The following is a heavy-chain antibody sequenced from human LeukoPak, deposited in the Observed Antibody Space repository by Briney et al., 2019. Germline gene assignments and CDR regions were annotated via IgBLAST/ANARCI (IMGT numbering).Heavy chain of an antibody. CDR3: VLGSSGFLAPGYFDS. CDR2: ISTNGGST. CDR1: AFTFSSYA. Sequence: GGSLRLSCSASAFTFSSYAMHWVRQAPAKGLQYVSGISTNGGSTYYADSVKGRFSISRDNSKNTLYLQMSSLRAEDTAVYYCVLGSSGFLAPGYFDSWGQGTLVTVSS. J-gene: IGHJ4*02. D-gene: IGHD3-22*01. V-gene: IGHV3-64D*09.